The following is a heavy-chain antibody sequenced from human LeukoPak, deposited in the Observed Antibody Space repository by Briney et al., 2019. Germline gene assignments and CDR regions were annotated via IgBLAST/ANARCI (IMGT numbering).Heavy chain of an antibody. Sequence: SETLSLTCTVSGGSISSSSYYWGWIRQPPGKGLEWIGGIYYSGSTYYNPSLKSRVTISVDTSKNQFSLKLSSVTAADTAVYYCARRGVAVAPNYFDYWGQGTLVTVSS. J-gene: IGHJ4*02. CDR2: IYYSGST. CDR3: ARRGVAVAPNYFDY. CDR1: GGSISSSSYY. D-gene: IGHD6-19*01. V-gene: IGHV4-39*01.